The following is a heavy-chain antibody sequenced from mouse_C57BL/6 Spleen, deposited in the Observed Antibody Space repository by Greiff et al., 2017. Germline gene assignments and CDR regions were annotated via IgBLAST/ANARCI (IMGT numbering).Heavy chain of an antibody. CDR2: IDPENGDT. CDR3: TTQLGSFAY. CDR1: GFNIKDDY. D-gene: IGHD4-1*02. Sequence: VQLKQSGAELVRPGASVKLSCTASGFNIKDDYMHWVKQRPEQGLEWIGWIDPENGDTEYASKFQGKATITADTSSNTAYLQLSSLTSEDTAVYYCTTQLGSFAYWGQGTLVTVSA. V-gene: IGHV14-4*01. J-gene: IGHJ3*01.